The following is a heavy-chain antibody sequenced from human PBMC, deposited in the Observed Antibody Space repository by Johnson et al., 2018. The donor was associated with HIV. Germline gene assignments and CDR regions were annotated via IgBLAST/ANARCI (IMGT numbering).Heavy chain of an antibody. Sequence: QVQLVESGGGVVQPGGSLRLSCAASGFTFSSYAMHWVRQAPGKGLEWVAVISYDGSNKYYADSVKGRFTISRDNSKNTLYLQMNSLRAEDTAVYYCASLSGSLFGAFDIWGQGTMVTVSS. D-gene: IGHD6-13*01. CDR2: ISYDGSNK. J-gene: IGHJ3*02. CDR3: ASLSGSLFGAFDI. V-gene: IGHV3-30-3*02. CDR1: GFTFSSYA.